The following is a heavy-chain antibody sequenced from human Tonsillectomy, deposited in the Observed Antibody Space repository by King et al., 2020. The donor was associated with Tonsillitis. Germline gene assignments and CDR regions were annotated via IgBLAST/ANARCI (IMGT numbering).Heavy chain of an antibody. D-gene: IGHD4-17*01. CDR3: AKDLGTVMTTVTLDY. J-gene: IGHJ4*02. Sequence: VQLVESGGGLVQPGGSLRLSCAASGFTFSSYAMSWVRQAPGEGLEWVSTISGSGVSRYYADSVKGRLTISRDNSKNALYLQMNSLRAEDTAVYYCAKDLGTVMTTVTLDYWGQGTLVTVSS. CDR2: ISGSGVSR. CDR1: GFTFSSYA. V-gene: IGHV3-23*04.